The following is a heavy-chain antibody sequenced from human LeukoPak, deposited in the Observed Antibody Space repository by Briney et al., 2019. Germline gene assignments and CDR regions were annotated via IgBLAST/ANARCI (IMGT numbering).Heavy chain of an antibody. V-gene: IGHV4-61*02. D-gene: IGHD4-23*01. CDR2: IHTEGGT. CDR3: ARGTGPRYGGRPDY. J-gene: IGHJ4*02. Sequence: SETLSLTCTVSGGSISSGTYFWSWIRQPAGETLEWIGRIHTEGGTQYNPSLSSRVSISVDTSKNHFSLKLNSVTAADTAMYYCARGTGPRYGGRPDYWGQGTLVTVSS. CDR1: GGSISSGTYF.